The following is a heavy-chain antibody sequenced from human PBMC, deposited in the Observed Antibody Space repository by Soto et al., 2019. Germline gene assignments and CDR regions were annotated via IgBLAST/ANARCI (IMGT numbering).Heavy chain of an antibody. J-gene: IGHJ4*02. CDR2: ISGSGGST. Sequence: PGGSLRLSCAASGFTFSSYAMSWVRQAPGKGLEWVSAISGSGGSTYYADSVKGRFTISRDNSKNTLYLQMNSLRAEDTAVYYCTKDRGYTYGGFDYWGQGTLVTVSS. D-gene: IGHD5-18*01. CDR1: GFTFSSYA. CDR3: TKDRGYTYGGFDY. V-gene: IGHV3-23*01.